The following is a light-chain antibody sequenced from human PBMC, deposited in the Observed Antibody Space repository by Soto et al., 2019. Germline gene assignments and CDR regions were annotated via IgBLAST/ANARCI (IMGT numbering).Light chain of an antibody. CDR1: SNTIGGYNV. CDR3: CSYVGATTYV. Sequence: QSALTQPASVSGSPGQSITISCTGTSNTIGGYNVVSWYQQHPGKAPKVIIYEGIKRPSGVSNRFSGSISGSTASLTISGLQAEDEADYYYCSYVGATTYVFGPGTKLTVL. CDR2: EGI. J-gene: IGLJ1*01. V-gene: IGLV2-23*01.